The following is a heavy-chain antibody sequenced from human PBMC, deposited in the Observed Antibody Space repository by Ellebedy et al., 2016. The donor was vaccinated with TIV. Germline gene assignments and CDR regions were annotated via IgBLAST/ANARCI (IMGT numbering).Heavy chain of an antibody. CDR1: GGTFSTYA. CDR2: ILPISDTA. CDR3: ARVLDGYSHARPQDV. D-gene: IGHD5-24*01. J-gene: IGHJ6*02. V-gene: IGHV1-69*13. Sequence: AASVKVSCKASGGTFSTYAITWVRQAPGQGLEWLGGILPISDTAIYAQKFQARVTITADDSTATAYMELNSLRSEDTAVYFCARVLDGYSHARPQDVWGQGTTVTVSS.